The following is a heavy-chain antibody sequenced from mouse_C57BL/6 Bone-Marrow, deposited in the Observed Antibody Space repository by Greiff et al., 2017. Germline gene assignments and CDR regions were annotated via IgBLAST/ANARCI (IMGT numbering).Heavy chain of an antibody. J-gene: IGHJ4*01. Sequence: EVKLMESEGGLVQPGSSMKLSCTASGFTFSDYYMAWVRQVPEKGLEWVANINYDGSSTYYLDSLKSRFIISRDNAKNILYLQMSSLKSEDTATYYCARVGLDAMDYWGQGTSVTVSS. CDR2: INYDGSST. CDR3: ARVGLDAMDY. V-gene: IGHV5-16*01. CDR1: GFTFSDYY.